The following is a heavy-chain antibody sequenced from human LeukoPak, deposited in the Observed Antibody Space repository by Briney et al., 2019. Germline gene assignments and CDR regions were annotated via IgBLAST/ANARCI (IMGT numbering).Heavy chain of an antibody. CDR3: AADAGSPLRYFDWLSPNWYFDL. Sequence: GASVKVSCKASGYTFTSYDINWVRQATGQGLEWIGWIVVGSGNTNYAQKFQERVTITRDMSTSTAYMELSSLRSEDTAVYYCAADAGSPLRYFDWLSPNWYFDLWGRGTLVTVSS. CDR2: IVVGSGNT. V-gene: IGHV1-58*02. D-gene: IGHD3-9*01. J-gene: IGHJ2*01. CDR1: GYTFTSYD.